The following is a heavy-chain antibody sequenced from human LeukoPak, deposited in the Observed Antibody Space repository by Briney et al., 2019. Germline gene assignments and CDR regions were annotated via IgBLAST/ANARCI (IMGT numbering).Heavy chain of an antibody. J-gene: IGHJ3*02. V-gene: IGHV3-53*01. CDR1: GFTVSSNY. CDR3: AKASGYYYDDAFDI. CDR2: IYSGGST. Sequence: PGGSLRLSCAASGFTVSSNYMSWVRQAPGKGLEWVSVIYSGGSTYYADSVKGRFTISRDNYRNTLYLQVNTLRAADTAVYYCAKASGYYYDDAFDIWGQGTMVTVSS. D-gene: IGHD3-22*01.